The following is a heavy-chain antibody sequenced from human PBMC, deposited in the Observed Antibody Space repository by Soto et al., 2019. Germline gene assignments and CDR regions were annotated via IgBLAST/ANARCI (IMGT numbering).Heavy chain of an antibody. CDR3: ASVNFAFWGGYPSGLDY. Sequence: SGTLALTCAVSGGSISSSNWWSWVRQPPGKGLEWMGEIYHSGSTNYNPSLKSRVTISVDKSKNQFSLKLSSVTAADTAVYYCASVNFAFWGGYPSGLDYRAQGPPVPVS. CDR2: IYHSGST. J-gene: IGHJ4*02. D-gene: IGHD3-3*01. CDR1: GGSISSSNW. V-gene: IGHV4-4*02.